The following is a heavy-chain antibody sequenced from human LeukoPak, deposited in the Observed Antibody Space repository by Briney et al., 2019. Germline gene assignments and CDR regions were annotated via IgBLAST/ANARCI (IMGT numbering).Heavy chain of an antibody. Sequence: GSLRLSCAASGFTFSSYGMHWVRPAPGKGLEWVAFIRYDGSNKYYADSVKGRFTISRDNSKNTLYLQMNSLRAEDTAVYYCAKDWTRGEVTEGSPNYYYYYMDVWGKGTTVTISS. CDR1: GFTFSSYG. CDR2: IRYDGSNK. CDR3: AKDWTRGEVTEGSPNYYYYYMDV. V-gene: IGHV3-30*02. J-gene: IGHJ6*03. D-gene: IGHD2-21*02.